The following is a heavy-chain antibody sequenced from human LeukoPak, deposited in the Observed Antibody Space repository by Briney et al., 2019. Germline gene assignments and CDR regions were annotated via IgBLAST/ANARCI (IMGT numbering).Heavy chain of an antibody. CDR3: ARGYFY. D-gene: IGHD3-9*01. J-gene: IGHJ4*02. CDR2: VYNSGRT. CDR1: GVSISNYY. Sequence: SETLSLTCIVSGVSISNYYWSWIRQPPGKGLEWIGYVYNSGRTSYNPYLKGRVSISADMPKNQFSLKLNSVTAADTAVYYCARGYFYWGQGALVTVSS. V-gene: IGHV4-4*08.